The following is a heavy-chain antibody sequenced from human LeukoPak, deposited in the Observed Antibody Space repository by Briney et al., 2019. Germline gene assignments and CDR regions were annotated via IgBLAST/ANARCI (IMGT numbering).Heavy chain of an antibody. Sequence: GGSLRLSCSASGLTDNSQYMNWAPQAPGKGLQWVSVIYSGGTTYYAVSVKGRFTISRDNSKNTLYLQMNSQRAEDTAVYYCARALLVRNGYNYSPNYFDYWGREPWSPSPQ. V-gene: IGHV3-53*01. J-gene: IGHJ4*02. CDR2: IYSGGTT. D-gene: IGHD5-24*01. CDR3: ARALLVRNGYNYSPNYFDY. CDR1: GLTDNSQY.